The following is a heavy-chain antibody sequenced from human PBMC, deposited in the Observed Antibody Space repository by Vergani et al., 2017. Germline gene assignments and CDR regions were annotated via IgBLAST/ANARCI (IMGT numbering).Heavy chain of an antibody. CDR1: GYTFTGYY. Sequence: QVQLVQSGAEVKKPGASVKVSCKASGYTFTGYYMHWVRQAPGQGLEWMGWINPNSGGTNYAQKLQGRVTMTRDTSSSTAYMALSRLRSADTAVYYCARGHLTMVRGHYYMHVWGKRTTVTVSS. D-gene: IGHD3-10*01. CDR3: ARGHLTMVRGHYYMHV. CDR2: INPNSGGT. V-gene: IGHV1-2*02. J-gene: IGHJ6*03.